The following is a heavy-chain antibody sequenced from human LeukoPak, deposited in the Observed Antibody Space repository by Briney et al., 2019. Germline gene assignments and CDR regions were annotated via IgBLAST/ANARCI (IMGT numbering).Heavy chain of an antibody. Sequence: GRSLSLSCAASGFTFNTYPMHWVRQAPGKGLEWVAVISYDGSYEYYAESVKGRFTISRDNSKNILYLQINSLRAEDTAVYYCAKGAAAGTWGTSFDSWGQGTLVTVTS. V-gene: IGHV3-30*01. J-gene: IGHJ4*02. CDR1: GFTFNTYP. CDR3: AKGAAAGTWGTSFDS. D-gene: IGHD6-13*01. CDR2: ISYDGSYE.